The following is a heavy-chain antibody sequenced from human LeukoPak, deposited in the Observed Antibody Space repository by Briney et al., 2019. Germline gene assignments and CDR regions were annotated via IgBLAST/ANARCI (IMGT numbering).Heavy chain of an antibody. V-gene: IGHV1-2*02. CDR1: GYTFTGYY. CDR2: INPNSGGT. D-gene: IGHD3-22*01. CDR3: ARGEVYYDSSGQNALAFDI. Sequence: EASVKVSCKASGYTFTGYYMHWVRQAPGQGLEWMGWINPNSGGTNYAQKFQGRVTMTRDTSISTAYMELSRLRSDDTAVYYCARGEVYYDSSGQNALAFDIWGQGTMVTVSS. J-gene: IGHJ3*02.